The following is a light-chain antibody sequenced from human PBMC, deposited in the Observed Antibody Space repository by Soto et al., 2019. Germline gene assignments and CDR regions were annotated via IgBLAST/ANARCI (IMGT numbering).Light chain of an antibody. J-gene: IGLJ2*01. V-gene: IGLV2-14*01. CDR3: SSFASSNTVI. CDR1: SSDVGGYNY. CDR2: DVS. Sequence: QSALTQPASVSGSPGQSITISCTGTSSDVGGYNYVSWYQQHPGKAPKLVIYDVSNRTSGVSNRFSGSKSGNTASLTISGLRAEDDADYYCSSFASSNTVIFGGGTKLTVL.